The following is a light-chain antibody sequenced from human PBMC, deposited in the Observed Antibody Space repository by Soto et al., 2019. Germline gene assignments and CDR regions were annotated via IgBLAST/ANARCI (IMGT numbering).Light chain of an antibody. CDR2: DAS. J-gene: IGKJ1*01. V-gene: IGKV3-11*01. CDR3: QQRSNWPPWT. CDR1: QSVSSY. Sequence: EIVLTQSPATLSLSPGERATLSCRASQSVSSYLAWYHQKPGQAPTLLIYDASNSATGIPARFGGSGSGTDFTLTISSVGPEDFAVYYCQQRSNWPPWTFGQGTKVEIK.